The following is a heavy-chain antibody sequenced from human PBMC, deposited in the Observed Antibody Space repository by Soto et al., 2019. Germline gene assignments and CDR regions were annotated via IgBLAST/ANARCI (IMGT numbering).Heavy chain of an antibody. CDR1: GGSISSYY. CDR2: IYYSGST. V-gene: IGHV4-59*01. J-gene: IGHJ4*02. D-gene: IGHD3-10*01. CDR3: ARGLWFGESFDY. Sequence: QVQLQESGPGLVKPSETLSLTCTVSGGSISSYYWSWIRQPPGKGLEWIGYIYYSGSTNYNPSLKSRXXIXVXKSKNQFSLKLSSVTAADTAVYYCARGLWFGESFDYWGQGTLVTVSS.